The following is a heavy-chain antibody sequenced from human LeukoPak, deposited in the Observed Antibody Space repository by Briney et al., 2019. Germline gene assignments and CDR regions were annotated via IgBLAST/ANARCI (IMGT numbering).Heavy chain of an antibody. CDR3: AKGGVAAAGTLGYYYYYMDV. Sequence: GGSLRLSCAAFGFTFSSYGMHWVRQAPGKGLEWVAFIRYDGSNKYYADSVKGRFTISRDNSKNTLYLQMNSLRAEDTAVYYCAKGGVAAAGTLGYYYYYMDVWGKGTTVTISS. V-gene: IGHV3-30*02. D-gene: IGHD6-13*01. J-gene: IGHJ6*03. CDR1: GFTFSSYG. CDR2: IRYDGSNK.